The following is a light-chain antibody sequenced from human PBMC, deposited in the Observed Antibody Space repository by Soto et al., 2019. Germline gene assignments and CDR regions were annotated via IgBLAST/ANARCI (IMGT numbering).Light chain of an antibody. V-gene: IGKV2-24*01. Sequence: DVVMTQSPLSLPVTLGPPASLAXRSSQSLVFSDGNTYLHWPQQRPGXPPRXXXDKXSNRFSGGPDRLTGSGAGTDFTLKISRVAAEYVGTYYCMQETQFTCTFGGGTKVDI. J-gene: IGKJ4*01. CDR3: MQETQFTCT. CDR1: QSLVFSDGNTY. CDR2: KXS.